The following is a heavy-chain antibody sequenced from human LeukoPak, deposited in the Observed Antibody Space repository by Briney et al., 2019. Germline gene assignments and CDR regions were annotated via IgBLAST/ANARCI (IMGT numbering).Heavy chain of an antibody. CDR3: ARGDIVVVPAARYYYYMDV. J-gene: IGHJ6*03. V-gene: IGHV1-69*13. Sequence: SVKVSCKASGGTFSSYAISWVRQAPGQGLEWMGGIIPIFGTVNYAQKFQGRVTITADESTSTAYMELSSLRSEDTAVYYCARGDIVVVPAARYYYYMDVWGKGTTVTVSS. CDR2: IIPIFGTV. D-gene: IGHD2-2*01. CDR1: GGTFSSYA.